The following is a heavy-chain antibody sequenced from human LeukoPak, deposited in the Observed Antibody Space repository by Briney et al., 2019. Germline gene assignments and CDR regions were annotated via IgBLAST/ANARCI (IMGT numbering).Heavy chain of an antibody. D-gene: IGHD3-22*01. J-gene: IGHJ4*02. CDR2: INHSGST. Sequence: PSETLSLTCAVYGGSFSGYYWSWIRQPPGKGLEWIGEINHSGSTNYNPSLKSRVTISVDTSKNQFSLKLSSVTAADTAVYYCARRRGASSGYYYVAAKKYYFDYWGQGTLVTVSS. V-gene: IGHV4-34*01. CDR3: ARRRGASSGYYYVAAKKYYFDY. CDR1: GGSFSGYY.